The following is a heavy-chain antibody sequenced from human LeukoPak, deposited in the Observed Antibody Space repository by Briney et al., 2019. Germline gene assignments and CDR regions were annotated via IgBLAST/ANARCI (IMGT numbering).Heavy chain of an antibody. CDR2: IIPIFGTA. Sequence: GASVKVSCKASGGTFSSYAISWVRQAPGQGLEWMGGIIPIFGTANYAQKFQGRVTITTDESTNTAYMELSSLRSEDTAVYYCARENGPDAFDIWGQGTMVTVSS. J-gene: IGHJ3*02. V-gene: IGHV1-69*05. CDR1: GGTFSSYA. CDR3: ARENGPDAFDI.